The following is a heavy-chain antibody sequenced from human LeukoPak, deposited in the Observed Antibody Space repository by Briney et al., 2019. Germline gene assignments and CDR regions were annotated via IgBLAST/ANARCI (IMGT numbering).Heavy chain of an antibody. J-gene: IGHJ6*03. CDR2: IYPGDSDS. CDR1: GYSFTNYW. D-gene: IGHD1-26*01. CDR3: ARAGRGSYNYYYYMDV. Sequence: GESLKISCKGSGYSFTNYWIAWVRQMPGKGLEWMGIIYPGDSDSRYSPSLQGQVTISADRSISTAYLQWSSLKASDTAMYYCARAGRGSYNYYYYMDVWGKGTTVTVSS. V-gene: IGHV5-51*01.